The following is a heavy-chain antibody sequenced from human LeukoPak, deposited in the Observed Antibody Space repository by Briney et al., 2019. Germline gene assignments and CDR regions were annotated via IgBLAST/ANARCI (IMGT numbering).Heavy chain of an antibody. Sequence: QPGGSPRLSCAASGFTFSSYVMTWVRQAPGKGLEWVATIGTVGDTYHADSVKGRFTISRDDSKNTLYLQMNSLRAEDTALYYCAKDREPGHNDMDVWGQGTTVTVSS. CDR2: IGTVGDT. CDR3: AKDREPGHNDMDV. V-gene: IGHV3-23*01. CDR1: GFTFSSYV. D-gene: IGHD1-26*01. J-gene: IGHJ6*02.